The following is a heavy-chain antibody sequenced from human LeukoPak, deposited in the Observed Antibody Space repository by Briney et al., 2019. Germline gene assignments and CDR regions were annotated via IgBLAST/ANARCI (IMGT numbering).Heavy chain of an antibody. Sequence: GASVKVSCKGSGYTLTNFHINWVRQAPGHGLEWIGWISTYNGATNYTQKFHDRLSMTTDTSTSTAYMELKSLRSDDTAVYYCVKFNYYDTDGYPYWGPGTMVTVSS. CDR2: ISTYNGAT. CDR1: GYTLTNFH. D-gene: IGHD3-22*01. V-gene: IGHV1-18*01. J-gene: IGHJ4*02. CDR3: VKFNYYDTDGYPY.